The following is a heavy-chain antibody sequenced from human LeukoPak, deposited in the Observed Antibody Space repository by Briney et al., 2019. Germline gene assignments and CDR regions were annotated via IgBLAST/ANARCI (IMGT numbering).Heavy chain of an antibody. CDR2: ISSDGGST. CDR3: ARVSVCRRWHFDY. D-gene: IGHD5/OR15-5a*01. J-gene: IGHJ4*02. CDR1: GFTFSRYC. Sequence: GGSLRLSCAASGFTFSRYCMHWVRQTPGKGLVWVSGISSDGGSTFSADSVRGRFTISRDNAKNTLYLQMNTLRADDTAVYYGARVSVCRRWHFDYWGGGTLLSVPS. V-gene: IGHV3-74*01.